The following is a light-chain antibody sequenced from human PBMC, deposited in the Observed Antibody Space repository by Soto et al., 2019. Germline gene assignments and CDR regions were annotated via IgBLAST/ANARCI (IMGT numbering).Light chain of an antibody. CDR3: QQYNSYPYT. Sequence: DIQMTQSPSTLSASVGDRVTITCRASQSISSWLAWYQQKPGKAPKLLIYKASSLESGVPSRFSGSGSGTEFPLTISSLEPDDFATYYCQQYNSYPYTFGQGTKLESK. V-gene: IGKV1-5*03. CDR1: QSISSW. CDR2: KAS. J-gene: IGKJ2*01.